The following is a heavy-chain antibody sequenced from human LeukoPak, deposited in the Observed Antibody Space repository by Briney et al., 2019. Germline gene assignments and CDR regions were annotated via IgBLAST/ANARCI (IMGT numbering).Heavy chain of an antibody. CDR3: ARELLYYDILYGMDV. CDR1: GGSISSYY. CDR2: IYYSGST. J-gene: IGHJ6*02. D-gene: IGHD3-9*01. Sequence: SETLSLTCTVSGGSISSYYWSWIRQPPGKGLEWIGYIYYSGSTYYNPSLKSRVTISVDTSENQFSLKLSSVTAADTAVYYCARELLYYDILYGMDVWGQGTTVTVSS. V-gene: IGHV4-59*12.